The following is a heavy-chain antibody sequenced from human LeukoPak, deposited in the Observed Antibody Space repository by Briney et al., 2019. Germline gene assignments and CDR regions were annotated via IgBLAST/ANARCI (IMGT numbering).Heavy chain of an antibody. D-gene: IGHD4-23*01. CDR2: IYYSGSS. CDR3: AGSGGPFEDYGGNSAPTPRFDY. J-gene: IGHJ4*02. Sequence: SETLSLTCTVSGVSISSGGYYWSWIRQHPGKGLEWIGYIYYSGSSYYNPSLKSRIAISVDTSKNQFSLKLSSVTAADTAVYYCAGSGGPFEDYGGNSAPTPRFDYWGQGTLVTVSS. V-gene: IGHV4-31*03. CDR1: GVSISSGGYY.